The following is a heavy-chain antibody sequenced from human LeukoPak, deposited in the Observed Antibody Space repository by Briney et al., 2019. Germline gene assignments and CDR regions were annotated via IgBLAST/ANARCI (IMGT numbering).Heavy chain of an antibody. Sequence: SETLSLTCAVYGGSFSGYYWSWIRQPPGKGLEWIGEINHSGSTYYNPSLKSRVTISVDTSKNQFSLKLRSVTAADTAVYYCARVVQSTDSSGFYLPEYFQHWGQGTLVTVSS. J-gene: IGHJ1*01. D-gene: IGHD3-22*01. CDR1: GGSFSGYY. CDR3: ARVVQSTDSSGFYLPEYFQH. V-gene: IGHV4-34*01. CDR2: INHSGST.